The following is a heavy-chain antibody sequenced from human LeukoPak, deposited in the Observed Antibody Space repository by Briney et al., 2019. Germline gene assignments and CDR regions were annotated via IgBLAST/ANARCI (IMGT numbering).Heavy chain of an antibody. Sequence: WGSLRLSCTASGFTFSAYAMMCVRQAPGKCPHSVSAIRGGGGSAFYADSVKGRFTISRDNSKYTLFSQMNSLSAEDTAVYYCARDPNGDYIGAFDMWGPGTMVTVSS. CDR1: GFTFSAYA. J-gene: IGHJ3*02. D-gene: IGHD4-17*01. CDR2: IRGGGGSA. CDR3: ARDPNGDYIGAFDM. V-gene: IGHV3-23*01.